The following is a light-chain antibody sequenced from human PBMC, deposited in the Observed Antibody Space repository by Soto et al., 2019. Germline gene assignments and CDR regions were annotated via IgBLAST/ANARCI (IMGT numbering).Light chain of an antibody. Sequence: EVVMTQSPATLSVSPGGRATLSCRASETVNSNLAWYQQKPGQAPRLLIYTISIRATGIPARFSGSGSGTDFTLTISSLQSEDFGVYYCQQYNKWWTFGQGTKVDIK. CDR2: TIS. V-gene: IGKV3-15*01. J-gene: IGKJ1*01. CDR3: QQYNKWWT. CDR1: ETVNSN.